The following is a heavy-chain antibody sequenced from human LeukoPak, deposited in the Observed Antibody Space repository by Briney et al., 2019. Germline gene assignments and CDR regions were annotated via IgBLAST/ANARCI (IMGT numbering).Heavy chain of an antibody. CDR2: IRYDAINK. D-gene: IGHD4-17*01. Sequence: PGGSLRLSCAASGFTFSTYGTHWVRQAPGKGLEWVAFIRYDAINKYYADSVKGRFTISRDNSRNTLYLQMNSLRAEDTAVYYCARGNAVTDYWGQGTLVTDSS. CDR1: GFTFSTYG. V-gene: IGHV3-30*02. J-gene: IGHJ4*02. CDR3: ARGNAVTDY.